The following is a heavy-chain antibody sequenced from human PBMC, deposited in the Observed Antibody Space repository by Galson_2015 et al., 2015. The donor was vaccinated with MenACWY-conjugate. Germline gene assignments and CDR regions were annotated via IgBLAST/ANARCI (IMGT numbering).Heavy chain of an antibody. CDR3: ARGLSVAAAVSPFAY. D-gene: IGHD6-13*01. CDR2: IHTDGSST. J-gene: IGHJ4*02. CDR1: GFTFSDFW. V-gene: IGHV3-74*01. Sequence: SLRLSCAASGFTFSDFWMHWVRQVPGKGLVWVSRIHTDGSSTSYADSVKGRFTISRDNAKNTLYLQMNSLRAEDTAVYYCARGLSVAAAVSPFAYWGQGTLVTVSS.